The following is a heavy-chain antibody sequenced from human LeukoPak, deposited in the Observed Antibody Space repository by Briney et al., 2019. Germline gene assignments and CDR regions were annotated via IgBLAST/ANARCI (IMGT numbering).Heavy chain of an antibody. J-gene: IGHJ1*01. D-gene: IGHD3-22*01. Sequence: GGSLRLSCAASGFTFSSYSMHWVRQAPGKGLEWVSSISSSSSYIYYADSMKGRFTISRDNAKNSLYLQMNSLRAEDTAVYYCARAYYYDSSGFPSPPFFQHWGQGTLVTVSS. CDR2: ISSSSSYI. CDR3: ARAYYYDSSGFPSPPFFQH. CDR1: GFTFSSYS. V-gene: IGHV3-21*01.